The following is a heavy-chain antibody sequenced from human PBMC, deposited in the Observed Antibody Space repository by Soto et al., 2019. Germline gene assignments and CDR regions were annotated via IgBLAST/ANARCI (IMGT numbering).Heavy chain of an antibody. CDR3: AKDRGIIVKAGDAFDV. V-gene: IGHV3-23*01. D-gene: IGHD1-26*01. Sequence: PGGSLRLSCASSGFTLSMSAVNWVRQAPGKGLEWVSYISDSGDRTYYADSVKGRFTISRDRSKNTVSLQMDRLRAEDTDVYYCAKDRGIIVKAGDAFDVWGQGTKVTVSS. CDR2: ISDSGDRT. CDR1: GFTLSMSA. J-gene: IGHJ3*01.